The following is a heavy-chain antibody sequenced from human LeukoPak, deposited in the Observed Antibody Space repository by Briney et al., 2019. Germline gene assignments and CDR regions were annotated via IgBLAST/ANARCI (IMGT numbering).Heavy chain of an antibody. CDR1: GFTFNSYA. J-gene: IGHJ4*02. D-gene: IGHD5-12*01. CDR3: ARDRYGGYVRSAFDY. V-gene: IGHV3-23*01. CDR2: ISGSGGST. Sequence: GGSLRLSCAASGFTFNSYAMSWVRQAPGKGLEWVSAISGSGGSTYYADSVKGRFTISRDNSKNTLNLQMNSLRAEDTAVYYCARDRYGGYVRSAFDYWGQGTLVTVSS.